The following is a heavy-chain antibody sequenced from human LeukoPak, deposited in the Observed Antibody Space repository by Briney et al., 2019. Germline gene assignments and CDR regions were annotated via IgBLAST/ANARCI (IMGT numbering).Heavy chain of an antibody. CDR1: GFTFSSYA. CDR3: AKDLLEYSGSYGQFDY. CDR2: ISGSGGST. Sequence: QPGGSLRLSCAASGFTFSSYAMSWVRQAPGKGLEWVSAISGSGGSTYYADSVKGRFTISRDNSKNTLYLQMNSLRAEDTAVYYCAKDLLEYSGSYGQFDYWGQGTLVTVSS. J-gene: IGHJ4*02. D-gene: IGHD1-26*01. V-gene: IGHV3-23*01.